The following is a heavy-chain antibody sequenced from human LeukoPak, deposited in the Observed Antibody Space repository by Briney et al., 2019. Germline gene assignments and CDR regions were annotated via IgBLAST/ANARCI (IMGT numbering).Heavy chain of an antibody. CDR2: IYYSGST. CDR3: ARRTVTVTNFDY. Sequence: PSETLSLTRTVSGGSISSSSYYWGWIRQPPGKGLEWIGSIYYSGSTYYNPSLKSRVTISVDTSKNQFSLKLSSVTAADTAVYYCARRTVTVTNFDYWGQGTLVTVSS. D-gene: IGHD4-17*01. J-gene: IGHJ4*02. V-gene: IGHV4-39*01. CDR1: GGSISSSSYY.